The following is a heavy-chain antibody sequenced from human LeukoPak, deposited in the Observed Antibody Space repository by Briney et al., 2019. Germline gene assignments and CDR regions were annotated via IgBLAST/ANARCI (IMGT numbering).Heavy chain of an antibody. CDR2: IKQDGSEK. V-gene: IGHV3-7*01. J-gene: IGHJ4*02. CDR3: ARESTGFTIDY. Sequence: GGSLRLSCAASGFTFSSHWMSWVRQAPGEGLEWVANIKQDGSEKYSVDSVKGRFTISRDNAKNSLFLQMNSLRAEDTAVYFCARESTGFTIDYWGQGTLVTVSS. D-gene: IGHD1-14*01. CDR1: GFTFSSHW.